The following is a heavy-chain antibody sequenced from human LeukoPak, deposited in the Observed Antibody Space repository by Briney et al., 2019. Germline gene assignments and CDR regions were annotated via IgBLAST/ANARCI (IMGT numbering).Heavy chain of an antibody. D-gene: IGHD1-14*01. CDR3: ARGGLYKFDY. J-gene: IGHJ4*02. CDR2: IDGSGDNT. CDR1: GFTFSTYG. V-gene: IGHV3-23*01. Sequence: TGGSLRLSCAASGFTFSTYGMSWVRQAPGRGLEWVSSIDGSGDNTYYADSVRGRFTISRDNSKNTLYLQINSLGADDTAVYYCARGGLYKFDYWGQGTLVTVSS.